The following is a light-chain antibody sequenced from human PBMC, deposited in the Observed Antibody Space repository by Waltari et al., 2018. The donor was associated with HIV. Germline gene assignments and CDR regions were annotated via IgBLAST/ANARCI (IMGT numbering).Light chain of an antibody. CDR1: SSNIGRYA. CDR3: ATWDGSLSGGV. Sequence: QSVLTQSPSASGTPGQRVTISCSGSSSNIGRYAVNWYQHLPGTAPQLLIYSDKQRPSGVPDRFSGAKSGTSASLAISGLQSEDEAEYYCATWDGSLSGGVFGGGTKLTVL. V-gene: IGLV1-44*01. J-gene: IGLJ2*01. CDR2: SDK.